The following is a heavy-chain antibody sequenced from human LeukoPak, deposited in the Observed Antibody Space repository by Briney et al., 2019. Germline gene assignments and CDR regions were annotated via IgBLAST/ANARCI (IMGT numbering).Heavy chain of an antibody. Sequence: GGSLRLSCAASGFTFSSYGMHWVRQAPGKGLEWVAFIRYDGSNKYYADSVKGRFTISRDNSKNTLYLQMNSLRAEDTAVYYCARNPIVATTLDYWGQGTLVTVSS. CDR1: GFTFSSYG. CDR3: ARNPIVATTLDY. J-gene: IGHJ4*02. D-gene: IGHD5-12*01. V-gene: IGHV3-30*02. CDR2: IRYDGSNK.